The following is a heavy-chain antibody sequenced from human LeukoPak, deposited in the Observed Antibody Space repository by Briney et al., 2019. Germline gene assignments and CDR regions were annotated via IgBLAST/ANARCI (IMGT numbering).Heavy chain of an antibody. J-gene: IGHJ3*02. D-gene: IGHD2-21*01. V-gene: IGHV3-23*01. CDR3: AKTDLKRDPKGPI. CDR1: GFTFSSYA. CDR2: ISGSGGST. Sequence: PGGSLRLSRAASGFTFSSYAMSWVRQAPGKGLEWVSAISGSGGSTYYADSVKGRFTISKDNSKNTLYLQMNSLRAEDTAVYYCAKTDLKRDPKGPIWGQGTMVTVSS.